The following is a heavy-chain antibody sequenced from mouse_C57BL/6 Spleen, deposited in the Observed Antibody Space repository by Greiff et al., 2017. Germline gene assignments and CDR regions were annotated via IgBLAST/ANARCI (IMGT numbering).Heavy chain of an antibody. CDR3: ALIYYDYDGGFAY. D-gene: IGHD2-4*01. CDR2: ISYDGSN. J-gene: IGHJ3*01. CDR1: GYSITSGYY. Sequence: EVKLQESGPGLVKPSQSLSLTCSVTGYSITSGYYWNWIRQFPGNKLEWMGYISYDGSNNYNPSLKNRISITRDTSKNQFFLKLNSVTTEDTATYYCALIYYDYDGGFAYWGQGTLVTVSA. V-gene: IGHV3-6*01.